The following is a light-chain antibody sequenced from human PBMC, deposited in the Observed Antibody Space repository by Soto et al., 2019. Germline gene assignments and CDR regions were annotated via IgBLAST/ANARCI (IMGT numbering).Light chain of an antibody. J-gene: IGKJ1*01. CDR2: KAS. Sequence: DIQMTQSPSTLSGSVGDRVTITCRASQTISSWLAWYQQKPGKAPKLLIYKASTLKSGVPSRVSGSGSETEFTLTISSLQPDDFATYYCQHYNSYSEAFGQGTKVDIK. V-gene: IGKV1-5*03. CDR1: QTISSW. CDR3: QHYNSYSEA.